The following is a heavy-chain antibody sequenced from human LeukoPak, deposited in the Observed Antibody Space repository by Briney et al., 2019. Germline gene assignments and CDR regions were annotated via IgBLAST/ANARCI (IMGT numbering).Heavy chain of an antibody. Sequence: ASTKVSCRTSDYTFNSDGFTGVRQAPGKGLEWMGWINVRNGKIEYAHKFQGRVAMTRDTSTNTVYMDLRSLRPDDTAIYYCANRGVQLYDSWGQGTLVTVSS. CDR2: INVRNGKI. V-gene: IGHV1-18*01. D-gene: IGHD2-15*01. J-gene: IGHJ5*01. CDR1: DYTFNSDG. CDR3: ANRGVQLYDS.